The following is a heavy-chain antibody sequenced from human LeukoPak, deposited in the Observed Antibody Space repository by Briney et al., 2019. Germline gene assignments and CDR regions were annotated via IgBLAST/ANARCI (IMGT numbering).Heavy chain of an antibody. CDR3: ARDTEWLAFDY. CDR2: ISGSSTTI. Sequence: GGSPRLSCAASGFTFSSYSMNWVRQAPGKGLEWVSYISGSSTTIYYADSVKGRFTISRDNAKNSLYLQMNTLRAEDTAVYYCARDTEWLAFDYWGQGTLVTVSS. J-gene: IGHJ4*02. D-gene: IGHD6-19*01. CDR1: GFTFSSYS. V-gene: IGHV3-48*01.